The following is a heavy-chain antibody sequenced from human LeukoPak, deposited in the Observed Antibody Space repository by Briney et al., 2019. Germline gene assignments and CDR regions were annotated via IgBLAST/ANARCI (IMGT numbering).Heavy chain of an antibody. CDR1: GFTFSTYT. CDR2: ITSSSSYI. Sequence: GGSLRLSCAASGFTFSTYTMNWVRQAPGKGLEWVSSITSSSSYIYYADSVKGRFTISRDNAKNSLYLQMNSLRAEDTAVYYCARDLTGFYGMDVWGQGTTVTVSS. V-gene: IGHV3-21*01. J-gene: IGHJ6*02. CDR3: ARDLTGFYGMDV.